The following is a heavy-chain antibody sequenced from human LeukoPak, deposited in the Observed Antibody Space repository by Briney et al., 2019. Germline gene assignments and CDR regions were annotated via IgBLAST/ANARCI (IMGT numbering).Heavy chain of an antibody. CDR3: AKGVVVAPDVTPFDY. Sequence: GGSLTLSCAASGFTVSSNYMSWVRQAPGKELQWVSGISGRSASKYYADSVKGRFTISRDNSKNTLYLQMNSLRAEDTAVYYCAKGVVVAPDVTPFDYWGQGTLVTVSS. V-gene: IGHV3-23*01. D-gene: IGHD2-2*01. CDR2: ISGRSASK. CDR1: GFTVSSNY. J-gene: IGHJ4*02.